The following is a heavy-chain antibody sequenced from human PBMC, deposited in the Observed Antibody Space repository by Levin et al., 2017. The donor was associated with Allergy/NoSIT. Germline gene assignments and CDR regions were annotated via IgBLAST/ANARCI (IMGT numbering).Heavy chain of an antibody. CDR3: ARAGGSGGSCYSR. CDR2: IYYSGST. D-gene: IGHD2-15*01. J-gene: IGHJ4*02. Sequence: GSLRLSCTVSGGSISSYYWSWIRQPPGKGLEWIGYIYYSGSTNYNPSLKSRVTISVDTSKNQFSLKLSSVTAADTAVYYCARAGGSGGSCYSRWGQGTLVTVSS. V-gene: IGHV4-59*01. CDR1: GGSISSYY.